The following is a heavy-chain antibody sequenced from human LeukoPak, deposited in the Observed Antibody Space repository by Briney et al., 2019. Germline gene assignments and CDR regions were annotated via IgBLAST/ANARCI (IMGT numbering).Heavy chain of an antibody. Sequence: PSETLSLTCTVSGYSISSGYYWGWIRQPPGKGLEWIGSIYHSGSTYYNPSLKSRVTISVDTSKNQFSLKLSSVTAADTAVYYCARHAPGPYYYGSGSLDYWGQGTLVTVSS. V-gene: IGHV4-38-2*02. J-gene: IGHJ4*02. D-gene: IGHD3-10*01. CDR2: IYHSGST. CDR1: GYSISSGYY. CDR3: ARHAPGPYYYGSGSLDY.